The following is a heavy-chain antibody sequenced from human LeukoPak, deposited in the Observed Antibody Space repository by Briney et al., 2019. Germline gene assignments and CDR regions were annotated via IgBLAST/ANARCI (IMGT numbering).Heavy chain of an antibody. V-gene: IGHV3-33*08. CDR2: IWYDGSNK. CDR1: GLTFTYYA. D-gene: IGHD6-13*01. CDR3: AREFRPSSSWSRSYYFDY. J-gene: IGHJ4*02. Sequence: PGGSLRLSCAASGLTFTYYAMHWDGQGPCKGLEWVAVIWYDGSNKYYEDSVKGRFTISRDNSKNTLYLQMNSLRAEDTAVYYCAREFRPSSSWSRSYYFDYWGQGTLVTVSS.